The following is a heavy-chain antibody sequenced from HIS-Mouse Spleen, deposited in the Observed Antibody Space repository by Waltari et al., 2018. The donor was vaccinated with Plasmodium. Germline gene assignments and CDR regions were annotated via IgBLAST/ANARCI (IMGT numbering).Heavy chain of an antibody. D-gene: IGHD6-13*01. Sequence: EVQLVESGGGLVQPGGSLRLSFVASGFTFSSYWMSWVRQAPGKGLEWVANIKQDGSEKYYVDSVKGRFTISRDNAKNSLYLQMNSLRAEDTAVYYCASSWYWYFDLWGRGTLVTVSS. CDR1: GFTFSSYW. CDR3: ASSWYWYFDL. CDR2: IKQDGSEK. J-gene: IGHJ2*01. V-gene: IGHV3-7*01.